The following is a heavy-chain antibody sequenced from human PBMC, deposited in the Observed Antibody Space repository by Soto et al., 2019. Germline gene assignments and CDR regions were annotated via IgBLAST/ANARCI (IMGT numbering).Heavy chain of an antibody. CDR3: AAGSYDFWSGHHTHLAC. CDR1: GFTFTSSA. V-gene: IGHV1-58*01. J-gene: IGHJ1*01. D-gene: IGHD3-3*01. Sequence: SVKVSCKASGFTFTSSAVQWVRQARGQRLEWIGWIVVGSGNTNYAQKFQERVTITRDMSTSTAYMELSSLRSEDTAVYYCAAGSYDFWSGHHTHLACWGQGTLVTVAS. CDR2: IVVGSGNT.